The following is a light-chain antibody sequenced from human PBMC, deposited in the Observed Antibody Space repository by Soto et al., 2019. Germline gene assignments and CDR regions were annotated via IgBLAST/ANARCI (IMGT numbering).Light chain of an antibody. Sequence: QSVLTQPPSASGTPGQRVTISCSGSSSNIGSNPVNWYQQLPGTAPKLLIYSNNQRPSGVPDRFSGSKSGTSASLAISGLQSEDEADYYCAAWDDSLNGYVFGNGTKVTLL. J-gene: IGLJ1*01. CDR1: SSNIGSNP. CDR3: AAWDDSLNGYV. CDR2: SNN. V-gene: IGLV1-44*01.